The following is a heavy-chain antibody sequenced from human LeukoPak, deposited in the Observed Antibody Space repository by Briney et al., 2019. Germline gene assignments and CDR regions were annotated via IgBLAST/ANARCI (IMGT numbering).Heavy chain of an antibody. J-gene: IGHJ3*02. CDR1: GFTFNNYA. CDR3: AKEFNMNREIIRDAFDI. Sequence: GGSLRLSCAASGFTFNNYAMNWVRQAPGKGLEWVSGFSGSGATTDFADSVKGRFTISRDNSKNTLYLQMNSLRAEDTAVYYCAKEFNMNREIIRDAFDIWGQGTMVIVSS. D-gene: IGHD3-3*01. V-gene: IGHV3-23*01. CDR2: FSGSGATT.